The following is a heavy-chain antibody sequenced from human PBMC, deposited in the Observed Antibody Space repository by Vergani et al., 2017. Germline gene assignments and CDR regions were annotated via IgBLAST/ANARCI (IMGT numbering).Heavy chain of an antibody. Sequence: QVQLVQSGAEVKKPGSSVKVSCKASGGTFSSYAISWVRQAPGQGLECMGRIIPILGIAKYAQKFKGNVPITADKSTSTAYMELSSLRSEDTAVYYCARETAGVGCAFDIWGQGTMVTVSS. J-gene: IGHJ3*02. CDR3: ARETAGVGCAFDI. V-gene: IGHV1-69*04. CDR1: GGTFSSYA. CDR2: IIPILGIA. D-gene: IGHD1-26*01.